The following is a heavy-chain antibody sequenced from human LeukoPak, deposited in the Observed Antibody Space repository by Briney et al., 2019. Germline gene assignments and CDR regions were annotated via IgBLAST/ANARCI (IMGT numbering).Heavy chain of an antibody. D-gene: IGHD3-3*01. Sequence: GGSLRLSCAASGFTFSSYWMHWVRQAPGKGLVWVSRINTDGSSTSYADSVKGRFTISRDNAKNTLYLQMNSLRAEDTAVYYCARPHDPYDFWSGYYSHYYYYMDVWGKGTTVTVSS. CDR2: INTDGSST. CDR3: ARPHDPYDFWSGYYSHYYYYMDV. V-gene: IGHV3-74*01. J-gene: IGHJ6*03. CDR1: GFTFSSYW.